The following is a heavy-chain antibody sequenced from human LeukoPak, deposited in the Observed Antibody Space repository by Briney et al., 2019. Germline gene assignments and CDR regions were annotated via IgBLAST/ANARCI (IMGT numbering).Heavy chain of an antibody. Sequence: GASVKVSCKASGYTFTGYYMHWVRQAPGQGLEWMGIINPSGGSTSYAQKFQGRVTMARDTSTGTVYMELSSLRSEDTAVYYCARVRPHHYDILTGYLDYWGQGTLVTVSS. CDR3: ARVRPHHYDILTGYLDY. J-gene: IGHJ4*02. CDR2: INPSGGST. CDR1: GYTFTGYY. V-gene: IGHV1-46*03. D-gene: IGHD3-9*01.